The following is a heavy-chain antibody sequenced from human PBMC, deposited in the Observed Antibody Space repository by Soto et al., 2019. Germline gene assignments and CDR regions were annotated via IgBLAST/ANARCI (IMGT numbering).Heavy chain of an antibody. CDR2: IYTSGST. CDR3: ARGTNYYDSSGRTYYFDY. V-gene: IGHV4-4*07. J-gene: IGHJ4*02. D-gene: IGHD3-22*01. Sequence: PSETLSLTCTVSGGSISSYYWSWIRQPAGKGLEWIGRIYTSGSTNYNPSLMSRVTMSVDTSKNQFSLKLSSVTAADTAVYYCARGTNYYDSSGRTYYFDYWGQGTLVTVSS. CDR1: GGSISSYY.